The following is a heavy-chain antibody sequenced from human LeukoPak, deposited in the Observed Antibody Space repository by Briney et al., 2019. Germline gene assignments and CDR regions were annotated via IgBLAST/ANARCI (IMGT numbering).Heavy chain of an antibody. CDR1: GGSISSYY. CDR2: IYYSGST. J-gene: IGHJ4*02. D-gene: IGHD3-10*01. V-gene: IGHV4-59*01. Sequence: KSSETLSLTCTVSGGSISSYYWSWIRQPPGKGLEWIGYIYYSGSTNYNPSLKSRVTISVDTSKNQFSLKLSSVTAADTAVYYCAAYYYGSGSYVYWGQGTLVTVSS. CDR3: AAYYYGSGSYVY.